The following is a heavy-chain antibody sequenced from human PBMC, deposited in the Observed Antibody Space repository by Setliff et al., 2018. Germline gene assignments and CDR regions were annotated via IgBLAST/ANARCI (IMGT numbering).Heavy chain of an antibody. CDR3: ARAPWGDDYDSLYTWFDP. J-gene: IGHJ5*02. CDR1: GYTFVGYY. D-gene: IGHD3-22*01. V-gene: IGHV1-46*01. CDR2: INPSGSKT. Sequence: ASVKVSCKASGYTFVGYYLHWVRQAPGQGLEWMGWINPSGSKTTLSQKFQGRVSMTADASTATVYMELHSLTSEDTAIYYCARAPWGDDYDSLYTWFDPWGQGSLVTVSS.